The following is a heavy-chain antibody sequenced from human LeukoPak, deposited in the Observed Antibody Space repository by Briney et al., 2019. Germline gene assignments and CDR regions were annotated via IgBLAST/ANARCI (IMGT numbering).Heavy chain of an antibody. D-gene: IGHD3-22*01. CDR2: IRQDGSEI. J-gene: IGHJ4*02. CDR1: GFTFSNYW. V-gene: IGHV3-7*03. CDR3: AKASAMIVVVSKHFDY. Sequence: GGSLRLSCAASGFTFSNYWMSWVRQTPGKGLEWVANIRQDGSEIYYLDSVKGRFTISRDNAKNSLYLQMNSLRAEDTAVYYCAKASAMIVVVSKHFDYWGQGTLVTVSS.